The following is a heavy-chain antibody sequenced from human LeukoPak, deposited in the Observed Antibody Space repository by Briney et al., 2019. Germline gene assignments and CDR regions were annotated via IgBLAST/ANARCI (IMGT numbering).Heavy chain of an antibody. V-gene: IGHV1-46*01. CDR2: INPSGGST. J-gene: IGHJ5*02. CDR3: ARGGIDYYGSGSYSIYH. Sequence: ASVKVSCKASGYTFTSYYMHWVRQAPGQGLEWMGIINPSGGSTSYAQKFQGRVTMTRDTSTSTVYMELSSLRSEDTAVYYCARGGIDYYGSGSYSIYHWGQGTLVTVSS. D-gene: IGHD3-10*01. CDR1: GYTFTSYY.